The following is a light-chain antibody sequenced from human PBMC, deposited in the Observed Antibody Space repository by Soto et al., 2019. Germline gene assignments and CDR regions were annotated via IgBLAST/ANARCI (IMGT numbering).Light chain of an antibody. CDR2: KAS. V-gene: IGKV1-5*03. J-gene: IGKJ1*01. Sequence: DIQMTQSPSTLSASVGDRVTITCRASQSISSWLAWYQQKPGKAPKLLIYKASSLEGGVPSRFSGIGSGTEFTLTINSLQPDDFAAYYCQQYYRYPWTFGQGTKVEIK. CDR1: QSISSW. CDR3: QQYYRYPWT.